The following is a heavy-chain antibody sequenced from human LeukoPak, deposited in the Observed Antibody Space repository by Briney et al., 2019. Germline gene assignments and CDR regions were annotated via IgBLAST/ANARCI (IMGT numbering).Heavy chain of an antibody. J-gene: IGHJ4*02. CDR1: GFTFSSYS. D-gene: IGHD2-21*02. V-gene: IGHV3-21*01. CDR2: ISSSSSYI. Sequence: GGSLRLSCAASGFTFSSYSMNWVRQAPGKGLEWVSSISSSSSYIYYADSVKGRFTISRDNAKNTLYLQMNSLRAEDTAVYYCARTYCGADCRPYFDYWGQGTLVTVSS. CDR3: ARTYCGADCRPYFDY.